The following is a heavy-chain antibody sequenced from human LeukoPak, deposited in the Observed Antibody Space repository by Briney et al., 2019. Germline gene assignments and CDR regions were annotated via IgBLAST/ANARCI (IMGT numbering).Heavy chain of an antibody. J-gene: IGHJ4*02. CDR3: ARGASGWYGIESQDY. CDR1: GGSISSYY. CDR2: IYYSGST. D-gene: IGHD6-19*01. V-gene: IGHV4-59*01. Sequence: PSETLSLTCTVSGGSISSYYWSWIRQPPGKGLEWIGYIYYSGSTNYNPSLKSRVTISVDTSKNQFSLKLSCVTAADTAVYYCARGASGWYGIESQDYWGQGTLVTVSS.